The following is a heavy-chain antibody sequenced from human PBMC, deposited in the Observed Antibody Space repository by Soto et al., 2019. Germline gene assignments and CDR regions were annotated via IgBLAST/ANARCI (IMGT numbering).Heavy chain of an antibody. D-gene: IGHD1-7*01. V-gene: IGHV1-69*13. J-gene: IGHJ3*02. CDR2: IIPIFGTA. CDR1: GGTFSSYA. CDR3: AREALVRDNWNYELYDAFDI. Sequence: SVKVSCKASGGTFSSYAISWVRQAPGQGLEWMGGIIPIFGTANYAQKFQGRVTITADESTSTAYMELSSLRSEDTAVYYCAREALVRDNWNYELYDAFDIWGQGTMVTVSS.